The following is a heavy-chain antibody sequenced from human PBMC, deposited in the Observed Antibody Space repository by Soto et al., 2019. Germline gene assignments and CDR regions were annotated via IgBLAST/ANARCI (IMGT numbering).Heavy chain of an antibody. V-gene: IGHV4-61*03. D-gene: IGHD3-22*01. CDR2: VFTSENT. CDR3: TRASITMIAYY. CDR1: GTSVTSYSYY. Sequence: QVQLQESGPGLVKPAETLSLTCNVSGTSVTSYSYYWNWIRQTPGKGLEWIGYVFTSENTKYNPSLKGRASLSVDASKNHCSLTLNSVTAAETAVYYCTRASITMIAYYWGPGTLVTVSS. J-gene: IGHJ4*02.